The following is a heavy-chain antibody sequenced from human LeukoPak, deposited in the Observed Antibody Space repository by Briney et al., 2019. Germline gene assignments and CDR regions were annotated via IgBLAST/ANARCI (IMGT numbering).Heavy chain of an antibody. CDR2: INPSGGST. J-gene: IGHJ4*02. Sequence: AXVKVSCKASGYRFTSYYMHRVRQAPGQGLEWMGIINPSGGSTSYVQKFQGRVTMTRDTSTSTVYMELSSLRSEDTAVYYCARGLNYGDPPNYWGQGTLVTVSS. V-gene: IGHV1-46*03. CDR3: ARGLNYGDPPNY. D-gene: IGHD4-17*01. CDR1: GYRFTSYY.